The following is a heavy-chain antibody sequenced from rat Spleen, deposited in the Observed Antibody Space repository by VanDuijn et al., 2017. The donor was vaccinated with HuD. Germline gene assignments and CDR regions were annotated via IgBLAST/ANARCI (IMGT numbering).Heavy chain of an antibody. CDR3: AANWVFPWGY. CDR2: IKAKSNNYAT. Sequence: EVQVLESGGGLVQPGNSLKLSCATSGFTFSTAWMYWYRQFPEKRLEWVARIKAKSNNYATDYTESVKGRFTISRDDSKSSIYLQMNNLKEEDTAIYYCAANWVFPWGYWGQGVMVTVSS. CDR1: GFTFSTAW. D-gene: IGHD5-1*01. V-gene: IGHV6-6*01. J-gene: IGHJ2*01.